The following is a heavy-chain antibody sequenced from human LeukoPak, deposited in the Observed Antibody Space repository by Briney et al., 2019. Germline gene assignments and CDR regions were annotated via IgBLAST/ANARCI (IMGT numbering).Heavy chain of an antibody. CDR1: GGTFSSYA. D-gene: IGHD6-6*01. CDR2: IIPILGIA. J-gene: IGHJ4*02. Sequence: ASVKVSCKASGGTFSSYAISWVRQAPGQGLEWMGRIIPILGIANYAQKFQGRVTITADKSTSTAYMELSSLRSEDTAVYYCARAREFSSSSGRAYYFDYWGQGTLVTVSS. V-gene: IGHV1-69*04. CDR3: ARAREFSSSSGRAYYFDY.